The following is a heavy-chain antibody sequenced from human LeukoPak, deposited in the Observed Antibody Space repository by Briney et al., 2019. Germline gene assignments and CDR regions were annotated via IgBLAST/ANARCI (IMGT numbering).Heavy chain of an antibody. D-gene: IGHD1-26*01. V-gene: IGHV3-30*01. Sequence: RSLRLSCAASGFTFSSYAMHWVRQAPGKGLEWVAVISYDGSNKYYADSVKGRFTISRDNSKNTLYLQMNSLRAEDTAVYYCARFSSGSYENWFDPWGQGTLVTVSS. CDR3: ARFSSGSYENWFDP. CDR1: GFTFSSYA. CDR2: ISYDGSNK. J-gene: IGHJ5*02.